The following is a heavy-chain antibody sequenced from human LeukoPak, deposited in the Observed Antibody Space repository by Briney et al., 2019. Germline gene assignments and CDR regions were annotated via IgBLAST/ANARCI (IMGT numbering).Heavy chain of an antibody. CDR1: GFTFSSYW. Sequence: ASVKVSCKASGFTFSSYWMHWVRQPPGQGLEWLGLINPAGTITVFARKFQGRATVTRDTSASTVYMELNTLTSEDTAVYYCVREDNSPYKNFDHWGQGTLVTVSS. D-gene: IGHD1-1*01. CDR3: VREDNSPYKNFDH. V-gene: IGHV1-46*01. CDR2: INPAGTIT. J-gene: IGHJ4*02.